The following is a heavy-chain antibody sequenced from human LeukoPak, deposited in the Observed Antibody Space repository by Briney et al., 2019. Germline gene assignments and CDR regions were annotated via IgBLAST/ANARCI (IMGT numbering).Heavy chain of an antibody. CDR1: GGSFSGYY. CDR3: ARDRMAGDGYYYYYMDV. J-gene: IGHJ6*03. V-gene: IGHV4-34*01. D-gene: IGHD5-24*01. CDR2: INHSGST. Sequence: SETLSLTCAVYGGSFSGYYWSWIRQPPGKGLEWIGEINHSGSTNYNPSLNSRVTISVDTSNNQFSLKLSSVTAADTAVYYCARDRMAGDGYYYYYMDVWGRGTTVTVSS.